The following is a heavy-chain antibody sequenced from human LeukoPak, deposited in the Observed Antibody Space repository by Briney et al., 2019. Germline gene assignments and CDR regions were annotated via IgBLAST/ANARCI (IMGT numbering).Heavy chain of an antibody. V-gene: IGHV3-43D*03. D-gene: IGHD4-23*01. Sequence: PGGSLRLSCAASGFTFSSYAMHWVRQAPRKGLEWVSLISWDGGSTYYADSVKGRFTISRDNSKNSLYLQMNSLRAEDTALYYCAKGGVTPPANLDYWGQGTLVTVSS. CDR1: GFTFSSYA. J-gene: IGHJ4*02. CDR2: ISWDGGST. CDR3: AKGGVTPPANLDY.